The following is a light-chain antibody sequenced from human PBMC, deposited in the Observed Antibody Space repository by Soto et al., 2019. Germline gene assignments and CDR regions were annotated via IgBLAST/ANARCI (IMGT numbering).Light chain of an antibody. Sequence: DLVVAQSPDSLAVSLGERATINCKSSRSLLYNSNNKNYFAWYQQKAGQPPKLLLSWASIRQPGVPDRFSGGGSATDFTLTINSLQAEDVAVDYCQQYYGTLLSFGGGTSLEIK. CDR2: WAS. V-gene: IGKV4-1*01. J-gene: IGKJ4*01. CDR3: QQYYGTLLS. CDR1: RSLLYNSNNKNY.